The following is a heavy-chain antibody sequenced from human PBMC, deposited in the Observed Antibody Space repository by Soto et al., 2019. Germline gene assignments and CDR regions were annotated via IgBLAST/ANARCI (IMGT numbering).Heavy chain of an antibody. D-gene: IGHD2-15*01. V-gene: IGHV1-18*01. CDR3: AREGRYCSGGSCYSVVDY. Sequence: ASVKVSCKASGYTFTSYGISWVRQAPGQGLEWMGWISAYNGNTNYAQKLQGRVTMTTDTSTSTVYMELRSLRSDDTAVYYCAREGRYCSGGSCYSVVDYWGQGTLVTVSS. CDR1: GYTFTSYG. J-gene: IGHJ4*02. CDR2: ISAYNGNT.